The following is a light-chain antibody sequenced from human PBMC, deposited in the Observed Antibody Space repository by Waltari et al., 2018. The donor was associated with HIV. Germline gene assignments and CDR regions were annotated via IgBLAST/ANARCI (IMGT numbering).Light chain of an antibody. CDR2: KDT. V-gene: IGLV3-1*01. Sequence: SYDLTQPPSVSVSPGQTASITCSGDKLGDKDVCWFQQKPGQSPGLVIYKDTKRPSGISERFSGSNSGNTATLIISGTQAMDEADYYCQAWDNSAYVFGPGTKVTVL. J-gene: IGLJ1*01. CDR1: KLGDKD. CDR3: QAWDNSAYV.